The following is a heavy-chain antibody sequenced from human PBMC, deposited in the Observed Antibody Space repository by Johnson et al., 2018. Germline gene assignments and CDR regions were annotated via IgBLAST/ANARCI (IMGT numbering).Heavy chain of an antibody. CDR2: IKQDGSEK. Sequence: VQLVESGGGLVQPGGSLRLSCAASGFTFSSYWMSWVRQAPGKGLEWVANIKQDGSEKYYVDSVKGRFTISRDNAKNSLYLQMNSLGAEDTAVYYCAVSSGWYPEYFQHGGQGTLVTVSS. CDR3: AVSSGWYPEYFQH. J-gene: IGHJ1*01. D-gene: IGHD6-19*01. CDR1: GFTFSSYW. V-gene: IGHV3-7*01.